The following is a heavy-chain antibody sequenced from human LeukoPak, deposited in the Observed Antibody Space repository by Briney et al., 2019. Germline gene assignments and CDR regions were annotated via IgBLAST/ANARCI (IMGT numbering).Heavy chain of an antibody. CDR2: ISSSSSYI. V-gene: IGHV3-21*01. Sequence: GGSLRLSCAASGFTFSSYSMNWVRQAPGKGLEWVSSISSSSSYIYYADSVKGRFTISRDNAKNSLYLQMNSLRAEDTAVYYCARDSIRHIVVVTPIAGYAFDIWGQGTMVTVSS. CDR1: GFTFSSYS. CDR3: ARDSIRHIVVVTPIAGYAFDI. J-gene: IGHJ3*02. D-gene: IGHD2-21*02.